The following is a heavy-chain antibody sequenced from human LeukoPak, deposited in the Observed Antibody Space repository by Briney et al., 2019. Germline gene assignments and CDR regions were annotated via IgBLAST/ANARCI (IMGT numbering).Heavy chain of an antibody. CDR2: ISAYNGNT. V-gene: IGHV1-18*01. J-gene: IGHJ1*01. D-gene: IGHD6-6*01. CDR1: GYTFTSYG. CDR3: ARLGLYSSSSEPGG. Sequence: ASVKVSCKASGYTFTSYGISWVRQAPGQGLEWMGWISAYNGNTNYAQKLQGRVTMTTDTSTSTAYMELRSLRSEDTAVYYCARLGLYSSSSEPGGWGQGTLVTVSS.